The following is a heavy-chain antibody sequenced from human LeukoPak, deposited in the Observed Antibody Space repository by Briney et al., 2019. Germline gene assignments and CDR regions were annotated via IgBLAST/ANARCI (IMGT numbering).Heavy chain of an antibody. Sequence: PSETLSLTCSVSGGSISSSSYYWSWIRQPAGKGLEWIGRIYTSGSTNYNPSLKSRVTMSVVTSNNQFSLKLSSVTAADTAVYYCSRSNGDPYGMDVWGQGTTVTVSS. CDR3: SRSNGDPYGMDV. CDR1: GGSISSSSYY. D-gene: IGHD4-17*01. V-gene: IGHV4-61*02. J-gene: IGHJ6*02. CDR2: IYTSGST.